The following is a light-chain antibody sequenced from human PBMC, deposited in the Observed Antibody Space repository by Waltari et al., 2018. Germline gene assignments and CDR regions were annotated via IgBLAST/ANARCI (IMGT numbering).Light chain of an antibody. J-gene: IGKJ4*01. Sequence: DVQMTQSPSTLSASVVARVTITCRASEDINTWLAWYQQKPGKAPKLLISDAASLKSGVPSRFSGSGSGTDFTLTITSMQPDDFATYYCQHYKNFPLTFGGGTNVEV. CDR3: QHYKNFPLT. CDR1: EDINTW. V-gene: IGKV1-5*01. CDR2: DAA.